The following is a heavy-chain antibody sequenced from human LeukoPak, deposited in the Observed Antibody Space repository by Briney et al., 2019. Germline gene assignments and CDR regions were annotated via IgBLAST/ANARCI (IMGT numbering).Heavy chain of an antibody. V-gene: IGHV4-61*08. CDR1: GGSISSGGYS. CDR3: ARAGYSGSDFSV. CDR2: IYYSGST. D-gene: IGHD5-12*01. J-gene: IGHJ6*04. Sequence: KPSETLSLTCAVSGGSISSGGYSWSWIRQPPGKGLGWIGYIYYSGSTNYNPSLKSRVTISVDTSKNQFSLKLSSVTATDTAVYYCARAGYSGSDFSVWGKGSTVTVSS.